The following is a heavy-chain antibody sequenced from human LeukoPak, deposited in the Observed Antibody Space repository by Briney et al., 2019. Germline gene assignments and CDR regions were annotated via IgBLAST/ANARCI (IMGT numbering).Heavy chain of an antibody. D-gene: IGHD3-10*01. V-gene: IGHV3-23*01. CDR1: GFSFSSSA. CDR2: ISGSGESI. Sequence: GGSLRLSCAASGFSFSSSAMSWVRQAPGKGLEWVSTISGSGESIYYEDSVKGRFTISRDNSKNTLYLQMKRLRAEDTAVYYCAKSGSDYYGSGYYYYGLDVWGQGTTVTVSS. J-gene: IGHJ6*02. CDR3: AKSGSDYYGSGYYYYGLDV.